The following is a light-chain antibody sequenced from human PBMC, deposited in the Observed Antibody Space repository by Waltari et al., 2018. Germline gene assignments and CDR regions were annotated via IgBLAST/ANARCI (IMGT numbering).Light chain of an antibody. CDR1: NSNIGKNF. CDR3: AAWDDSLSGQVL. CDR2: RDE. V-gene: IGLV1-47*01. J-gene: IGLJ3*02. Sequence: QSVLTQPPSASGTPGQRVTISCSGSNSNIGKNFVYWYQQLAGTAPKLLVYRDEQRPPGVLDRFSGSKSGTSASLGITGLRSDDEADYYCAAWDDSLSGQVLFGGGTKLTVL.